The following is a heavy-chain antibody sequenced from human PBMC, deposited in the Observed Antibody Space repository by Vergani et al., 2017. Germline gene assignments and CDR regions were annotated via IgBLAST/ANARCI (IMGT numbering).Heavy chain of an antibody. CDR1: GGTFSSYT. CDR2: IIPILGIA. CDR3: ARDRGDGYNTHNWFDP. Sequence: QVQLVQSGAEVKKPGSSVKVSCKASGGTFSSYTISWVRQAPGQGLEWMGRIIPILGIANYAQKFQGRVTITADKSTSTAYMELSILRSEDTAVYYCARDRGDGYNTHNWFDPWGQGTLVTVSS. V-gene: IGHV1-69*08. D-gene: IGHD5-24*01. J-gene: IGHJ5*02.